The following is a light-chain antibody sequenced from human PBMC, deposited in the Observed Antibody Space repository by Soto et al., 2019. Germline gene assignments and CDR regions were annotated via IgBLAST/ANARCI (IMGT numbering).Light chain of an antibody. Sequence: QSVLTQPPSASETPGQRVTISCSGSSSNIGSNTVNWYQQVPGTAPKLLIYSNNQRPSGVPDRFSGSKSGTSASLAISGLQSEDEADYYCAIWDDSLSGWVFGGGTKLTVL. CDR1: SSNIGSNT. J-gene: IGLJ3*02. V-gene: IGLV1-44*01. CDR2: SNN. CDR3: AIWDDSLSGWV.